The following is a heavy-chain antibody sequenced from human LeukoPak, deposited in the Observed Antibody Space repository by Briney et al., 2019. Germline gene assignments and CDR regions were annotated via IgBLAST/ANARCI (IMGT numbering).Heavy chain of an antibody. CDR2: ITGSGDTT. D-gene: IGHD3-9*01. Sequence: PGGSLRLSCAASGLIFMNYAMSWVRQAPGKGLEWVSAITGSGDTTYYADSVKGRFTISRDNSKNTLYVEMNTLRAEDTAVYYCAKWGDYDILTGYYVSDFWGQGTLVTVSS. V-gene: IGHV3-23*01. CDR3: AKWGDYDILTGYYVSDF. J-gene: IGHJ4*02. CDR1: GLIFMNYA.